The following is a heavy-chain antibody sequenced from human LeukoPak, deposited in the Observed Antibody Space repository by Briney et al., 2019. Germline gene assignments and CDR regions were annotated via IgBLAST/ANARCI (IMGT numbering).Heavy chain of an antibody. CDR3: AKGGTPVRKLLWSGESAGWFDP. J-gene: IGHJ5*02. CDR2: ISGSGGST. Sequence: SGGSLRLSCAASGFTFSSYAMSWVRQAPGKGLEWVSAISGSGGSTYYADSVKGRFTISRDNSKNTLYLQMNSLRAEDTAVYYCAKGGTPVRKLLWSGESAGWFDPWGQGTLVTVSS. CDR1: GFTFSSYA. V-gene: IGHV3-23*01. D-gene: IGHD3-10*01.